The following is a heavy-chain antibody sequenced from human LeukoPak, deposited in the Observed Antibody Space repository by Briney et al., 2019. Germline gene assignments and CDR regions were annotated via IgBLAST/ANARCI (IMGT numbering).Heavy chain of an antibody. CDR2: IDPSDSYT. CDR3: ARSGYCSGGSCQRGFDP. D-gene: IGHD2-15*01. J-gene: IGHJ5*02. V-gene: IGHV5-10-1*01. Sequence: GESLKISCKGSGYSFTSYWISWVRQMPGKGLEWMGRIDPSDSYTNYSPSFQGHVTFSADKSISTAYLQWSSLKASDTAMYYCARSGYCSGGSCQRGFDPWGQGTLVTVSS. CDR1: GYSFTSYW.